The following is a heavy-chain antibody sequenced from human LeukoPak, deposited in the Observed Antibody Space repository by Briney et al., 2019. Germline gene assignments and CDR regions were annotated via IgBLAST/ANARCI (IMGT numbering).Heavy chain of an antibody. D-gene: IGHD2-2*01. CDR2: INHSGST. CDR1: GGSFSGYY. Sequence: PSETLSLTCAVYGGSFSGYYWSWIRQPPGKGLEWIGEINHSGSTYYNPSLKSRVTISVDRSKNQFSLKLSSVTAADTAVYYCARGSTAANSRGAFDPWGQGTLVTVSS. J-gene: IGHJ5*02. CDR3: ARGSTAANSRGAFDP. V-gene: IGHV4-34*01.